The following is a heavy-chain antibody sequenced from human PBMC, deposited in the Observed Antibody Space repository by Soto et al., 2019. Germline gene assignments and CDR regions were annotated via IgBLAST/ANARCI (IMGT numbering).Heavy chain of an antibody. J-gene: IGHJ5*02. CDR3: ARVVPGAEAWFGP. CDR1: GYTFSNYG. CDR2: ISLYSDGT. D-gene: IGHD2-2*01. V-gene: IGHV1-18*01. Sequence: QVQLVQSGGELKRPGASVKVSCTTSGYTFSNYGITWVRHAPGQPLECLGWISLYSDGTNYAQKFQGRVSMTTDTSTTTAYMELRILRSDDTAVYYCARVVPGAEAWFGPWGQGTLVTVSS.